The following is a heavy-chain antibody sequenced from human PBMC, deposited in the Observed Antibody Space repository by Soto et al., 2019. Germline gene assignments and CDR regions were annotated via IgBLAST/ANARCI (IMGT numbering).Heavy chain of an antibody. CDR1: GGTFSSYA. CDR2: IIPIFGTA. J-gene: IGHJ6*02. Sequence: ASVKVSCKASGGTFSSYAISWVRQAPGQGLEWMGGIIPIFGTANYAQKFQGRVTITADKSTSTAYMELSSLRSEDTAVYYCARFDAGAYSSSWSGYYYYGMDVWGQGTTVTVSS. D-gene: IGHD6-13*01. V-gene: IGHV1-69*06. CDR3: ARFDAGAYSSSWSGYYYYGMDV.